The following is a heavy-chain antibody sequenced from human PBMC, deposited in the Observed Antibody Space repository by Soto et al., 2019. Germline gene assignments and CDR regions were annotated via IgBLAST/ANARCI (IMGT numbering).Heavy chain of an antibody. CDR2: ISPMFGAT. CDR3: AREVQVHTPAFVY. Sequence: QVQLVQSGAEMKKPGSSVKVSCQSSGGTFNTYAMNWVRQAPGQGPEWMGDISPMFGATNYAPKFQGRVTITAHESTGTSYMQLSSLPSEDTALYFCAREVQVHTPAFVYWGQGTLVTVSS. CDR1: GGTFNTYA. V-gene: IGHV1-69*19. J-gene: IGHJ4*02. D-gene: IGHD3-10*01.